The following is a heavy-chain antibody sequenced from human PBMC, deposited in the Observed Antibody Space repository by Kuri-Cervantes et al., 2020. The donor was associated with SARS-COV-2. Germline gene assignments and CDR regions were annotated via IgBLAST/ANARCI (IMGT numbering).Heavy chain of an antibody. D-gene: IGHD2-2*01. CDR2: IYPGDSDT. J-gene: IGHJ3*02. Sequence: GESLKISCKGSGYSLTSYWIGWVRQMPGKGLEWMGIIYPGDSDTKYSPSFQGQVTISADKSISTAYLQWSSLKASDTAMYYCARAFVVVPAASQGAFDIWGQGTMVTVS. CDR1: GYSLTSYW. CDR3: ARAFVVVPAASQGAFDI. V-gene: IGHV5-51*01.